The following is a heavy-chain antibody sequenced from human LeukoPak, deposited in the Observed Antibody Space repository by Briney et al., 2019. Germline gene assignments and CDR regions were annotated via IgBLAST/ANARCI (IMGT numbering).Heavy chain of an antibody. CDR2: IWYDGSNK. J-gene: IGHJ4*02. CDR1: GFTFSHFG. D-gene: IGHD3-3*01. V-gene: IGHV3-33*06. Sequence: PGGSLRLSCAASGFTFSHFGMHWVRQAPGKGLEWVALIWYDGSNKNYADSVKGRFTISRDNSKNTLYLQMNSLRAEDTAVYYCAKDSSPDYDFWSGNYFDYWGQGTLVTVSS. CDR3: AKDSSPDYDFWSGNYFDY.